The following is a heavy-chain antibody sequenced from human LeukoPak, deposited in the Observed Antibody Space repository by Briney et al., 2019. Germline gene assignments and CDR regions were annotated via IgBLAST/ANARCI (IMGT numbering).Heavy chain of an antibody. J-gene: IGHJ6*03. CDR1: GYTFTSYG. CDR2: ISAYNGNT. Sequence: ASVKVSCKASGYTFTSYGISWVRQAPGQGLEWMGWISAYNGNTNYAQKLQGRVTMTTDTSTSTAYMELRSLRSDDTAVYYCARGPYYDFWSGRSYYMDIWGKGTTVTVSS. CDR3: ARGPYYDFWSGRSYYMDI. V-gene: IGHV1-18*01. D-gene: IGHD3-3*01.